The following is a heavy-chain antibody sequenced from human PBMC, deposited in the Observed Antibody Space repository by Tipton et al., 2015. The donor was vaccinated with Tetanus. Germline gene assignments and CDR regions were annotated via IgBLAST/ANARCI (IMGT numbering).Heavy chain of an antibody. V-gene: IGHV5-51*01. CDR1: GYIFTNYW. J-gene: IGHJ4*02. CDR3: ARGHCSDGVCNFDF. D-gene: IGHD2-15*01. Sequence: QLVQSGGEVKKPGESLKISCKGSGYIFTNYWIGWVRQKPGKGLEWMGIIYPGDSDTRYSTSFQGQVTISVDKSINTAYLQWSSLKASDTSMFYCARGHCSDGVCNFDFWGQGALVTVAS. CDR2: IYPGDSDT.